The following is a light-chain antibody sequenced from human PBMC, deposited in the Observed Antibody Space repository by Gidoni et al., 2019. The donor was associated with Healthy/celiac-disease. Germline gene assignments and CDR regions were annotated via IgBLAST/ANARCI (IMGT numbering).Light chain of an antibody. V-gene: IGKV3-20*01. Sequence: EIVLTQSPGTLSLSPGERATLSCRASQSVSSSYLAWYQQKPGQAPRLLLYGASSRATGIPHRFSGSGCGTDFTLTISRLVPEDFAVYYCQQYGSSPPYTFGQGTKLEIK. CDR3: QQYGSSPPYT. J-gene: IGKJ2*01. CDR1: QSVSSSY. CDR2: GAS.